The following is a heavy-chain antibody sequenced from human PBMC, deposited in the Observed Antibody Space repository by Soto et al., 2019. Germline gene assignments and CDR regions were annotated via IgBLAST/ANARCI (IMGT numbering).Heavy chain of an antibody. CDR2: IVPTDSFT. CDR3: ARPASGGSRDAFDV. CDR1: GYKFTTFW. V-gene: IGHV5-10-1*01. J-gene: IGHJ3*01. D-gene: IGHD2-15*01. Sequence: GEALKVSFKASGYKFTTFWLNCVRQTPGKDLEWLGRIVPTDSFTNYSPPVEFHVTISVYKSISTALLQWNSLQASDTAIYYCARPASGGSRDAFDVWGQGTTVTVSS.